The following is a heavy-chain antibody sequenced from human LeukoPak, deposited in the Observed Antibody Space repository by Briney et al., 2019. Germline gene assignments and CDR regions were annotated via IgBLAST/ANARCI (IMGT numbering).Heavy chain of an antibody. J-gene: IGHJ4*02. CDR2: ISYDGSNK. CDR1: GFTFSSYA. Sequence: GGFLRLSCAASGFTFSSYAMHWVRQAPGKGLEWVAVISYDGSNKYYADSVKGRFTISRDNSKNTLYLQMNSLRAEDTAVYYYARDGLLGYFDYWGQGTLVTVSS. D-gene: IGHD2-8*02. CDR3: ARDGLLGYFDY. V-gene: IGHV3-30-3*01.